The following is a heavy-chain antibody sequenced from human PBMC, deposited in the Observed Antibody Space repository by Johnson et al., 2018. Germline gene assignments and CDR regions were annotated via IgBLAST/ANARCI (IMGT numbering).Heavy chain of an antibody. Sequence: VQLVQSGGGLVQPGGSLRLSCAASGFTFSSYAMSWVRQAPGKGLEWVSAISVSGGSTYYADSVKGRFTISRDNSKNTLYLQMNSLRAEDTAVYYCAKVPECSGGSCYRDLDVWGKGTTVTVSS. CDR2: ISVSGGST. CDR1: GFTFSSYA. J-gene: IGHJ6*04. D-gene: IGHD2-15*01. V-gene: IGHV3-23*04. CDR3: AKVPECSGGSCYRDLDV.